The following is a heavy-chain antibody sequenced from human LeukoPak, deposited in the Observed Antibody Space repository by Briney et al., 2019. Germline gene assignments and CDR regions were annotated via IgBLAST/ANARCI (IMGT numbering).Heavy chain of an antibody. CDR2: ISYDGSNK. J-gene: IGHJ6*02. V-gene: IGHV3-30-3*01. CDR1: GFTFSSYA. Sequence: GGSLRLSCAASGFTFSSYAMHWVRQAPGKGLEWVAVISYDGSNKYYADSVKGRFTISRDNSKNTLYLQMNSLRAEDTAVYYCARASEGNHYGMDVWGQGTTVTVSS. D-gene: IGHD1-14*01. CDR3: ARASEGNHYGMDV.